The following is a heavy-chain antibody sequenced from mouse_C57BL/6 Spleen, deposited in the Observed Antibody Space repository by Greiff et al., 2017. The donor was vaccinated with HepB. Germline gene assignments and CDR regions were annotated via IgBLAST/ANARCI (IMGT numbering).Heavy chain of an antibody. CDR1: GFNIKDYY. V-gene: IGHV14-1*01. Sequence: EVQLQQSGAELVRPGASVKLSCTASGFNIKDYYMHWVKQRPEQGLEWIGRIDPEDGDTEYAPKFQGKATMTADTSSNTAYLQLSSLTSEDTAVYYCTTWDTTGVVRYYFDYWGQGTTLTVSS. CDR3: TTWDTTGVVRYYFDY. J-gene: IGHJ2*01. CDR2: IDPEDGDT. D-gene: IGHD1-1*01.